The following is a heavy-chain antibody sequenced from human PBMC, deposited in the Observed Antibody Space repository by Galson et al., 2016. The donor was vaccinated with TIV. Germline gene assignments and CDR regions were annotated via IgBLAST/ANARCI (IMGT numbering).Heavy chain of an antibody. Sequence: MSWVRQAPGKGLEWVSVIYGGGDTYYAESVRGRFTISRDKSKDILYLHMNGLRVDDTAIYYCARDRVVGATYYNYYFGMDVWGQGTTVTVSS. CDR2: IYGGGDT. J-gene: IGHJ6*02. D-gene: IGHD2-15*01. V-gene: IGHV3-53*01. CDR3: ARDRVVGATYYNYYFGMDV.